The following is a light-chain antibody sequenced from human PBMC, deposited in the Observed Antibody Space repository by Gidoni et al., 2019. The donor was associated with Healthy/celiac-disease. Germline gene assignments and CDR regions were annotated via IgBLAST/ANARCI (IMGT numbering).Light chain of an antibody. J-gene: IGKJ2*01. Sequence: EIHTTQSPSTLSASVGDRVTITSRASQSIRSWLAWYQQKPGKAPKLLIYDASSLESGVPSRFSGSGSGTEFTLTISSLQPDDFAAYYCQQYNSFSYTFGQGTKLEIK. CDR1: QSIRSW. V-gene: IGKV1-5*01. CDR3: QQYNSFSYT. CDR2: DAS.